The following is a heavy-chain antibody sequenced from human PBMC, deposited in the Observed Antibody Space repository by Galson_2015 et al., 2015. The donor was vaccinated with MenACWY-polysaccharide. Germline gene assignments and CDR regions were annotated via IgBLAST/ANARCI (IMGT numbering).Heavy chain of an antibody. D-gene: IGHD2-21*01. Sequence: SLRLSCAASGLSFSSYAMHWVRQAPGKGPEWVAVISFDGSDGHHADSVKGRFTISRDNSKNTVSLQMSGLRAEDTTVYYCAKGLIASRADAFDVWGQGTMVTVSS. CDR3: AKGLIASRADAFDV. J-gene: IGHJ3*01. CDR2: ISFDGSDG. V-gene: IGHV3-30*18. CDR1: GLSFSSYA.